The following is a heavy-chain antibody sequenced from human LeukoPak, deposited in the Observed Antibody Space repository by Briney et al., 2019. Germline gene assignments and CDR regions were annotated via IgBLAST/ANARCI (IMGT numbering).Heavy chain of an antibody. CDR2: IYYSGST. V-gene: IGHV4-39*01. Sequence: PSETLSLACTVSGGSISSSSYYWGWIRQPPGKGLEWIGSIYYSGSTYYNPSLKSRVTISVDTSKNQFSLKLSSVTAADTAVYYCARQLGGSYYDYYYGMDVWGQGTTVTVSS. CDR3: ARQLGGSYYDYYYGMDV. D-gene: IGHD1-26*01. J-gene: IGHJ6*02. CDR1: GGSISSSSYY.